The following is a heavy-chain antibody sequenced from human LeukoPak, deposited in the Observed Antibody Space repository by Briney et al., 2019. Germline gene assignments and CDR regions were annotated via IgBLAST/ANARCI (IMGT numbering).Heavy chain of an antibody. CDR2: IGYRSSPI. D-gene: IGHD5-24*01. CDR3: ARAPRADDNWFAP. CDR1: GFTLSTYS. V-gene: IGHV3-48*01. J-gene: IGHJ5*02. Sequence: PGGSLRLSCTASGFTLSTYSMNWVRQAPGKGLEWVSYIGYRSSPIHYADSVKGRFTISRDNAKNSLYLQMNSLRAEDTAVYYCARAPRADDNWFAPGGKEPLVTVSS.